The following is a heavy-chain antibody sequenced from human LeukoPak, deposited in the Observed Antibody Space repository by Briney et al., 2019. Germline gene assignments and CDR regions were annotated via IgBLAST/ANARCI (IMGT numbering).Heavy chain of an antibody. CDR2: IIPILAIA. V-gene: IGHV1-69*02. CDR3: ARTVTTGNDAFDI. J-gene: IGHJ3*02. D-gene: IGHD4-17*01. CDR1: GGTFSSYT. Sequence: ASVKVSCKASGGTFSSYTISWVRQAPGQGLEWMGRIIPILAIANYAQKFQGRVTITADKSTGTAYMDLSSLRSEDTAVYYCARTVTTGNDAFDIWGQGTMVTVSS.